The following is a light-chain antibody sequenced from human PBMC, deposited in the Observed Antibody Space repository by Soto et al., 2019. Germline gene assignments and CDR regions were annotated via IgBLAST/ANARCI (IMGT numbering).Light chain of an antibody. J-gene: IGKJ3*01. CDR1: QSINNF. CDR2: AAS. Sequence: DIHMTQSPSSLSASVGDRVTITCRASQSINNFLNWYQQKPEKAPKLLIYAASSLQSGVPSRFSGSGSGTDFTLTISSLQPEDFATYYCQQSYSTFTFGPGTKVDIK. V-gene: IGKV1-39*01. CDR3: QQSYSTFT.